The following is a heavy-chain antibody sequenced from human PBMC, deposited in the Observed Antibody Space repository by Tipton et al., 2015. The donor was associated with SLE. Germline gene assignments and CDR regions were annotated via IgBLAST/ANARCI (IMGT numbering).Heavy chain of an antibody. V-gene: IGHV4-39*07. Sequence: TLSLTCTVSDGSIRSTNYYWGWIRQPPGKGLEWIGSIFYTGSTYYNPSLKSRVSFSIDTSKHQFSLKLNSVTAADTAVYYCARRQYSGPSDSWGQGTLVTVCS. CDR1: DGSIRSTNYY. D-gene: IGHD5-12*01. CDR2: IFYTGST. CDR3: ARRQYSGPSDS. J-gene: IGHJ5*01.